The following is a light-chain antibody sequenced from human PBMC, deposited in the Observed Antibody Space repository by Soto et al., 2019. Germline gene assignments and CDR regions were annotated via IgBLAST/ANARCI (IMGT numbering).Light chain of an antibody. V-gene: IGLV2-11*01. J-gene: IGLJ2*01. Sequence: QSALTQPRSVSGSPGQSVTISCTGSSRDVGGYNYVSWYQQRPGKAPKPMLYDVSKRPSGVPDRFSGSKSDNTASLTISGLQAEDEADYYCCSHAGTYVVFGGGTKLTVL. CDR2: DVS. CDR3: CSHAGTYVV. CDR1: SRDVGGYNY.